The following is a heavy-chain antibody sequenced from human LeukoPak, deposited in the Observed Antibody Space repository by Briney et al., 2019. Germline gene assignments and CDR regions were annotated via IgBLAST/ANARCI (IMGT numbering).Heavy chain of an antibody. D-gene: IGHD5-18*01. CDR2: VSAYNGNT. Sequence: ASVKVSCKASGYTFTSYGISWVRQAPGQGLEWMGWVSAYNGNTNYAQKLQGRVTMTTDTSTSTAYMELRSLRSDDTAVYYCASPGRGYSYGSRDYWGQGTLVTVSS. V-gene: IGHV1-18*01. J-gene: IGHJ4*02. CDR1: GYTFTSYG. CDR3: ASPGRGYSYGSRDY.